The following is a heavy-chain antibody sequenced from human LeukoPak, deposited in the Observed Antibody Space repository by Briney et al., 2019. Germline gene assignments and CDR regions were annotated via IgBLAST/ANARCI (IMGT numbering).Heavy chain of an antibody. CDR1: GFTFSDYY. CDR3: ARRYCSSTTCYRPFDY. D-gene: IGHD2-2*02. V-gene: IGHV3-11*04. CDR2: ISSSGINI. Sequence: PGGSLRLSCAASGFTFSDYYMSWIRQAPGKGLEWISYISSSGINIYYADSVKGRFTISRDNAKNSLYLQMNSLRVEDTAVYYCARRYCSSTTCYRPFDYWAREPWSPSPQ. J-gene: IGHJ4*02.